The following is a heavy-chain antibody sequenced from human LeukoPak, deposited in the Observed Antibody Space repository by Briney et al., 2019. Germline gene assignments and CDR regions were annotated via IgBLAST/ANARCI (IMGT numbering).Heavy chain of an antibody. D-gene: IGHD3-9*01. CDR2: INHSGST. CDR3: ASHDILTGFVY. CDR1: GGSFSGYY. V-gene: IGHV4-34*01. Sequence: SETLSLTCAVYGGSFSGYYWSWVRQPPGKGLEWVGEINHSGSTNYNPSLKSRVTISVDTSKNQFSLKLSSVTAADTAVYYCASHDILTGFVYWGQGTLVTVSS. J-gene: IGHJ4*02.